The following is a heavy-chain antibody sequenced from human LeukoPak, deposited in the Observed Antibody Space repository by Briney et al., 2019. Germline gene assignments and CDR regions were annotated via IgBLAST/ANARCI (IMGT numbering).Heavy chain of an antibody. V-gene: IGHV4-59*01. J-gene: IGHJ4*02. CDR3: ARTIAAAGTVFDY. D-gene: IGHD6-13*01. CDR2: IYYSGST. CDR1: GGSISSYY. Sequence: SETLSLTCTVSGGSISSYYWSWIRQPPGKGLEWIGYIYYSGSTNYNPPLKSRVTISVDTSKNQFSLKLSSVTAADTAVYYCARTIAAAGTVFDYWGQGTLVTVSS.